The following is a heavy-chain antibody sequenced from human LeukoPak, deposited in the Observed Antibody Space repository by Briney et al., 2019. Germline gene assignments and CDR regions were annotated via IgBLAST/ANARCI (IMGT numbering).Heavy chain of an antibody. CDR3: ARRLMGVRTVDY. Sequence: GGSLRPSCAASGFTFSSYAMSWVRQTPGKGLEWVANIEQDGSEKYYVDSVKGRFTISRDNAKNSLYLQMNSLRAEDTAVYYCARRLMGVRTVDYWGQGTLVTVSS. J-gene: IGHJ4*02. CDR1: GFTFSSYA. D-gene: IGHD3-10*01. V-gene: IGHV3-7*01. CDR2: IEQDGSEK.